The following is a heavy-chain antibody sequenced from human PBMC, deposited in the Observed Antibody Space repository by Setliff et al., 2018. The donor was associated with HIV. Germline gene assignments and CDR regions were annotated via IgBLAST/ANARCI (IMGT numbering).Heavy chain of an antibody. CDR3: ARSFWGFFRNAASDI. CDR2: IKQDGREK. CDR1: RFTFSNYW. J-gene: IGHJ3*02. Sequence: GESLKISCAASRFTFSNYWMSWVRQAPGKGLEWVANIKQDGREKYYVDSVTGRFTISRDKSKNSLYLQMNSLRAEDTAVYYCARSFWGFFRNAASDIWGQGTMVTVSS. D-gene: IGHD3-16*01. V-gene: IGHV3-7*01.